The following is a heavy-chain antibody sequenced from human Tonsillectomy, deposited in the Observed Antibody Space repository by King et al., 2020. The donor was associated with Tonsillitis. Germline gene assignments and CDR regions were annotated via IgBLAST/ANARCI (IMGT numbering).Heavy chain of an antibody. CDR2: INAGNGNT. CDR1: GYTFTSYA. Sequence: QLVQSGAEVKKPGASVKVSCKASGYTFTSYAMHWVRQAPGQRLEWMGWINAGNGNTKYSQKFQGRVTITRDTSASTAYMELSSLRSEDTAVYYCARGWSGYYEYFDLWDRGTLVTVSS. V-gene: IGHV1-3*01. J-gene: IGHJ2*01. CDR3: ARGWSGYYEYFDL. D-gene: IGHD3-3*01.